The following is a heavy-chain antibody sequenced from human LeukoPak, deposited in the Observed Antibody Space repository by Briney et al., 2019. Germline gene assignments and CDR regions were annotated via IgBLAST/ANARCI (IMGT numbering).Heavy chain of an antibody. CDR3: AKGRIAAAGTDY. CDR1: GFTFASYA. Sequence: GGSLRLSCAASGFTFASYAMSWVRQAPGKGLEWVSSISGSGGRTYYADSVKGRFTISRDNSKNTLYLQMNSLRAEDTAVYYCAKGRIAAAGTDYWGQGTLVTVSS. CDR2: ISGSGGRT. V-gene: IGHV3-23*01. D-gene: IGHD6-13*01. J-gene: IGHJ4*02.